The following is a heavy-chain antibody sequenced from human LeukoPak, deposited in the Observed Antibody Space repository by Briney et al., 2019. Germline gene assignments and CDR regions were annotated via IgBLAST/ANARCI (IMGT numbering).Heavy chain of an antibody. CDR1: GGTFSSYA. Sequence: SVKVSCKASGGTFSSYAISWVRQAPGQGLEWMGGIIPIFGTANYAQKFQGRVTITADESTSTAYMELSSLRSEDTAVYYCARESATLYSGSYPDYWGQGTLVTVSS. CDR2: IIPIFGTA. V-gene: IGHV1-69*13. CDR3: ARESATLYSGSYPDY. D-gene: IGHD1-26*01. J-gene: IGHJ4*02.